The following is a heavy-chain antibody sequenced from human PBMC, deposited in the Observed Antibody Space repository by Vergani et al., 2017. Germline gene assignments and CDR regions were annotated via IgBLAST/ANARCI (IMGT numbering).Heavy chain of an antibody. CDR1: GITSSYYG. Sequence: QVHLVESGGGVVQPGRSLRLSCVVSGITSSYYGMHWVRQAPGKGLEWVAVISYDGTQKYYADSVKGRFTISRDNSKSTLYLQMNSLRTEDTAVYYCATKSLVTPCCQIGYFREWGQGTLVTVSS. CDR3: ATKSLVTPCCQIGYFRE. D-gene: IGHD5-18*01. V-gene: IGHV3-30*03. J-gene: IGHJ1*01. CDR2: ISYDGTQK.